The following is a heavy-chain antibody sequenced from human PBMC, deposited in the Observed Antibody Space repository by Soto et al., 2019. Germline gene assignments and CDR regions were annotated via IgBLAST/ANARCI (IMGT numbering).Heavy chain of an antibody. CDR3: TTDGRTEPDY. CDR2: IKSKSDGGTT. V-gene: IGHV3-15*07. CDR1: SFAFSNAW. Sequence: PGGCLRLSCAASSFAFSNAWMNLVRQAPGKGLEWDGRIKSKSDGGTTDYAAPVKGTFTISRDDSKNTLYLQMNSLKTEDTAVYYCTTDGRTEPDYWGLGTLVTVSS. J-gene: IGHJ4*02.